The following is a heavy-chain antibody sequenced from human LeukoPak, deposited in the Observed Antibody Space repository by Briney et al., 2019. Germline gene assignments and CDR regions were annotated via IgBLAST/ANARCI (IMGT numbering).Heavy chain of an antibody. CDR3: ARGAARNTMIGQN. V-gene: IGHV4-39*07. Sequence: SETLSLTCTVSGGSISSSSYYWGWIRQPPGKGLGWIGSIYYSGSTYYNPSLKSRVTISVDTSKNQFSLKLSSVTAADTAVYYCARGAARNTMIGQNWGQGTLVTVSS. D-gene: IGHD3-22*01. J-gene: IGHJ4*02. CDR1: GGSISSSSYY. CDR2: IYYSGST.